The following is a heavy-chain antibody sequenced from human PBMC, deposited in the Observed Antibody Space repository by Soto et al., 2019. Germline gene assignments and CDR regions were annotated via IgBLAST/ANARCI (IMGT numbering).Heavy chain of an antibody. V-gene: IGHV4-4*01. CDR3: ARGKPSGYRFGPRNFFYYGLDV. CDR1: GDSISNTYW. CDR2: VHPSGST. Sequence: ETLSLTCFVSGDSISNTYWWGCVRQAPEKGRWGIGEVHPSGSTDYNPSLKSRLTLSLDTSKNQFSLKVASVTAADTAVYFCARGKPSGYRFGPRNFFYYGLDVWGPGTTVTVSS. J-gene: IGHJ6*02. D-gene: IGHD5-18*01.